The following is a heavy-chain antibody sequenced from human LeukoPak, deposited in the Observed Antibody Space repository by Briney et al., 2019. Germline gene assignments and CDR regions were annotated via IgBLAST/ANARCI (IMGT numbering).Heavy chain of an antibody. CDR2: IYRGGTT. CDR3: ARMLGGGYTGLFDC. D-gene: IGHD3-10*02. V-gene: IGHV3-53*01. J-gene: IGHJ4*02. CDR1: GFTVSSNY. Sequence: PGGSLRLSCAASGFTVSSNYMSWVRQAPGEGLEWVSVIYRGGTTSYADSVKGRFTFSRDMSKNTLYLQMNNLRAEDTAVYYCARMLGGGYTGLFDCWGQGTLVTVSS.